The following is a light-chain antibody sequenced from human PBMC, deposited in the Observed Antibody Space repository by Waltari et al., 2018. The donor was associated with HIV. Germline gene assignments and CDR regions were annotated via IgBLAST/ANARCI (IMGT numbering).Light chain of an antibody. CDR3: QQYDNLPYT. CDR1: QDITNY. V-gene: IGKV1-33*01. J-gene: IGKJ2*01. CDR2: DAS. Sequence: DIQMTQSPSSLSASVGHRVTITCQASQDITNYLNWYQQKPGKAPKVLIHDASNLETGVPSRFNGSGSGTDFSFAISGLQPEDFATYYCQQYDNLPYTFGQGTKLEI.